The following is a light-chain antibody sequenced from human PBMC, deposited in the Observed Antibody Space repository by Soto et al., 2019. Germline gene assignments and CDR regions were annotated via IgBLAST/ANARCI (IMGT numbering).Light chain of an antibody. Sequence: QSVLTQPPSVSGAPGQRVTISCTGSSSNIGAGYDVHWYQQLPGTAPKLLIYGNSNRPSGVSDRFSGSKSGTSASLAITGLQAEDEADYHCQSYDSMVSGSGVFGGGTQLTVL. CDR1: SSNIGAGYD. CDR2: GNS. J-gene: IGLJ2*01. CDR3: QSYDSMVSGSGV. V-gene: IGLV1-40*01.